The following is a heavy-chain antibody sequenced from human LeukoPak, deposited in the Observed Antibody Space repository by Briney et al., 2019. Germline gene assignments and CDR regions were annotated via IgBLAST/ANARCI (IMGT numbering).Heavy chain of an antibody. CDR3: ATKQAYYYDSSGYTIFDY. J-gene: IGHJ4*02. CDR2: FDPEDGET. Sequence: ASVKVSCKVSGYTLTELSMHWVRQAPGKGLEWMGGFDPEDGETIYAQKLQGRVTMTEDTSTDTAYMELSSLRSEDKAVYYCATKQAYYYDSSGYTIFDYWGQGTLVTVSS. CDR1: GYTLTELS. V-gene: IGHV1-24*01. D-gene: IGHD3-22*01.